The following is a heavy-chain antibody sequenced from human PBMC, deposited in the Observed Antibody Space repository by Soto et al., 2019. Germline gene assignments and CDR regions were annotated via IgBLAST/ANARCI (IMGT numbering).Heavy chain of an antibody. Sequence: QVQLVQAGSEVNNPGASMRVSCRTSGFYFSSFEIHWVRQAPGQGIEWVGRINLKSGDTVFEHNFQGRAAMTRNTSVSIADMELSGLKVEDTAVYYCARGRGGVVGGMRDHWGQGTPVTVSA. CDR1: GFYFSSFE. CDR3: ARGRGGVVGGMRDH. D-gene: IGHD3-3*01. J-gene: IGHJ4*02. CDR2: INLKSGDT. V-gene: IGHV1-8*01.